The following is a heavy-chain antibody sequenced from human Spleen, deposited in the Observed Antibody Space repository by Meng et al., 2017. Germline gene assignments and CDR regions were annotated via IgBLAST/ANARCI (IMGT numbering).Heavy chain of an antibody. CDR3: ARDAHLEEMAMDY. D-gene: IGHD5-24*01. Sequence: QVQLVQSGVGVKKPGSSVKVSCKASGGSFSSYAFSWVRQAPGQGLEWMGGIIPMLGTANYAQKFQGRVRITADKSTSTAYMELSSLRSEDTAVYYCARDAHLEEMAMDYWGQGTLVTVSS. CDR2: IIPMLGTA. CDR1: GGSFSSYA. V-gene: IGHV1-69*06. J-gene: IGHJ4*02.